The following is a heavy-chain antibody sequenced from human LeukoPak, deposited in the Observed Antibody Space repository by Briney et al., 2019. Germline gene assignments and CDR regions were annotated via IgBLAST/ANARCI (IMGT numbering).Heavy chain of an antibody. D-gene: IGHD1-7*01. J-gene: IGHJ4*02. CDR1: GYTFTGYY. CDR3: ARGGYNWNYLYYFDY. V-gene: IGHV1-2*06. CDR2: INPNSGGT. Sequence: ASVKVSCKASGYTFTGYYMHWVRQAPGQGLEWMGRINPNSGGTNYAQKLQGRVTMTTDTSTSTAYMELRSLRSDDTAVYYCARGGYNWNYLYYFDYWGQGTLVTVSS.